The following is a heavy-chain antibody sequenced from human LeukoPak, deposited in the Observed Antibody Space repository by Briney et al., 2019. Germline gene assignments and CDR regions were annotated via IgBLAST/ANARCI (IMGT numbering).Heavy chain of an antibody. CDR1: GFTFGRFA. V-gene: IGHV3-23*01. D-gene: IGHD2-21*02. CDR3: ARDGCGGDCYDQKSSFDS. J-gene: IGHJ4*02. Sequence: PGGSLRLSCAASGFTFGRFAMNWVRQASGKGLVWVSGITHDATTLYYADSVKGRFTIFRDISRHTMYLQMNSMSAEDTAVYYCARDGCGGDCYDQKSSFDSWGQGTLVTVSS. CDR2: ITHDATTL.